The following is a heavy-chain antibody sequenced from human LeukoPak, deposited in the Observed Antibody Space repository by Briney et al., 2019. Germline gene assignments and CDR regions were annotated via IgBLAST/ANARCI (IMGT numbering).Heavy chain of an antibody. V-gene: IGHV4-39*07. Sequence: PSETLSLTCTVSGGSINSNSHHWGWIRQPPGKGLEWIGSMYYNGYTYYNPSLKSRVTISVDTSKNQFSLKLSSVTAADTAVYYCARGAVGATTFDYWGQGTLVTVSS. CDR3: ARGAVGATTFDY. J-gene: IGHJ4*02. CDR1: GGSINSNSHH. CDR2: MYYNGYT. D-gene: IGHD1-26*01.